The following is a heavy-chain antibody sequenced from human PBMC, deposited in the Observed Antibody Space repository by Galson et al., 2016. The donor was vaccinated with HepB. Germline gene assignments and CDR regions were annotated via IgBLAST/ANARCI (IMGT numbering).Heavy chain of an antibody. V-gene: IGHV2-70*20. Sequence: PALVKPTQTLTLTCTFSGFSLTTTGMCVSWVRQPPGQALEWLALIDWDDDKYYSTSLETRLTISKDTSKNQVVLRMTNMDPVDTATYYCARTPHRRPFFSYFDYWGLGVLVTVSS. D-gene: IGHD3-3*02. CDR1: GFSLTTTGMC. CDR2: IDWDDDK. CDR3: ARTPHRRPFFSYFDY. J-gene: IGHJ4*02.